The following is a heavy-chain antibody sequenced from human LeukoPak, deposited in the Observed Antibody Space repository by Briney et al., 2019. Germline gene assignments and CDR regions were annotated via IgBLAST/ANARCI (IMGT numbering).Heavy chain of an antibody. D-gene: IGHD1-26*01. CDR3: ARVGRSRVYFDY. CDR1: GFTFSNAW. V-gene: IGHV4-59*01. J-gene: IGHJ4*02. CDR2: IYYSGST. Sequence: GSLRLSCAASGFTFSNAWMSWVRQAPGKGLEWIGYIYYSGSTNYNPSLKSRVTISVDTSKNQFSLKLSSVTAADTAVYYCARVGRSRVYFDYWGQGTLVTVSS.